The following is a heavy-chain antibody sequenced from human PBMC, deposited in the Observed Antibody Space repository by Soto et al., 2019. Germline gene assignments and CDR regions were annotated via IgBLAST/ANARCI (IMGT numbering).Heavy chain of an antibody. D-gene: IGHD6-19*01. V-gene: IGHV3-43*01. CDR2: INWDGDNR. Sequence: EVQLTESGGVVVQPGGSLRLSCAASGFAFDAYAMHWVRQAPGKGLEWVSLINWDGDNRYYADSVKGRFTISRDNSRNSLFLHMSSLRTDDTAFYYCAKDIAGSAWYSLESWGQGTLVTVSS. CDR3: AKDIAGSAWYSLES. CDR1: GFAFDAYA. J-gene: IGHJ4*02.